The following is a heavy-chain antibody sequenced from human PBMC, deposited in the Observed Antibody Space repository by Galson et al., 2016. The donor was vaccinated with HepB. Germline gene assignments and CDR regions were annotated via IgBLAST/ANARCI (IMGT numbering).Heavy chain of an antibody. CDR1: GFTFSSYA. CDR2: ISGSGGST. Sequence: LRLSCAASGFTFSSYAMSWVRQAPGKGLEWVSGISGSGGSTYYADSVKGRFTISRDNSYNTLFLQMNSLRAEDTAIYYCVKDYAYSTTWYAGFYYFDYWGQGTLVTVSS. CDR3: VKDYAYSTTWYAGFYYFDY. D-gene: IGHD6-13*01. J-gene: IGHJ4*02. V-gene: IGHV3-23*01.